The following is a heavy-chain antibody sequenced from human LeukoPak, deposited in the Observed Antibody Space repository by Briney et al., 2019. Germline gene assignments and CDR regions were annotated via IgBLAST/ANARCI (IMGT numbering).Heavy chain of an antibody. CDR3: ARRSSSYSLDY. D-gene: IGHD6-6*01. V-gene: IGHV5-51*01. Sequence: GESLKISCKGSGYSFDTYWIGWVRQMPGQGLEWMGIIYPGASDTKYSPSFQGQVTISSDRSLTTAYLQWSSLKASDTAMYYCARRSSSYSLDYWGQGTLVTVSS. CDR2: IYPGASDT. CDR1: GYSFDTYW. J-gene: IGHJ4*02.